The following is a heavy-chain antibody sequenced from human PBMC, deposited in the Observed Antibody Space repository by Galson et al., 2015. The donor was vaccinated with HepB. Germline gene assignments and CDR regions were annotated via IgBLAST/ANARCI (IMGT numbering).Heavy chain of an antibody. CDR2: TIPLFGSG. J-gene: IGHJ4*02. CDR1: GGTFSSHT. D-gene: IGHD3-22*01. Sequence: SVKVSCKASGGTFSSHTISWVRQAPGQGLEWMGVTIPLFGSGNYAQKFQGRVTITADESRTTTYMELSSLTSDDTAVYYCARQYDTSGYYAYWGQGTLVTVSS. CDR3: ARQYDTSGYYAY. V-gene: IGHV1-69*13.